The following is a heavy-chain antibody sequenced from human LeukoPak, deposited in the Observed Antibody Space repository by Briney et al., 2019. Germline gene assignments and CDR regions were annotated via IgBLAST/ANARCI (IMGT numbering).Heavy chain of an antibody. D-gene: IGHD4-17*01. J-gene: IGHJ6*02. V-gene: IGHV3-30*18. CDR3: AKASDYGAFHYYYYYGMDV. Sequence: GGSLRLSCAASGFTFSSYGMHWVRQAPGKGLEWVAVISYDGSNKYYADSVKGRFTISRDNSKNTLYLQMNSLRAEDTAVYYCAKASDYGAFHYYYYYGMDVWGQGTTVTVPS. CDR2: ISYDGSNK. CDR1: GFTFSSYG.